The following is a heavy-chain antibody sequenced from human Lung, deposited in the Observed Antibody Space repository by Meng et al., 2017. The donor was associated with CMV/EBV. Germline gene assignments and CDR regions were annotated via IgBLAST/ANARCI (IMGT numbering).Heavy chain of an antibody. D-gene: IGHD2-21*02. CDR2: KYYKTKRNT. V-gene: IGHV6-1*01. J-gene: IGHJ4*02. CDR1: GDSVSSNLPD. CDR3: AGDWGDYYVDY. Sequence: ISGDSVSSNLPDWSWIRQPPSRRLVWRGRKYYKTKRNTDYAVSMRSRIAIDQETYKDQFSMQMNAMTAENATVYCCAGDWGDYYVDYWAQGALVTVSS.